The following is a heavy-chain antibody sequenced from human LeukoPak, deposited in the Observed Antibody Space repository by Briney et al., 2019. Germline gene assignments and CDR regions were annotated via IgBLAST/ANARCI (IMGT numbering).Heavy chain of an antibody. CDR2: IYSGGST. V-gene: IGHV3-66*01. D-gene: IGHD3-16*01. CDR1: GFTVSSNY. J-gene: IGHJ4*02. CDR3: ARDFGGNHGDY. Sequence: GGSLRLSCAASGFTVSSNYMSWVRQAPGKGLEWVSVIYSGGSTYYADSVKGRFTISRDNSKNTLYLQMNSLRAEDTAVYYCARDFGGNHGDYWGQGTLVTVSS.